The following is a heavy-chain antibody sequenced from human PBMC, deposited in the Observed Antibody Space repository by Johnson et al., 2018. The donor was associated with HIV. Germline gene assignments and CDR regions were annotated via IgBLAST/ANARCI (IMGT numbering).Heavy chain of an antibody. D-gene: IGHD6-13*01. CDR1: GFTFNNAW. CDR2: SKSKSDGGTL. Sequence: MQLVESGGGLVKPGGSLRPSCAASGFTFNNAWMSWVRPAPGKGLEWVGRSKSKSDGGTLDYAAPVKARFSILRDDSKYTLYLQMNSLKTEDTAVYYCTPDPIAAAGPDAFDIWGQGTVVTVSS. V-gene: IGHV3-15*01. CDR3: TPDPIAAAGPDAFDI. J-gene: IGHJ3*02.